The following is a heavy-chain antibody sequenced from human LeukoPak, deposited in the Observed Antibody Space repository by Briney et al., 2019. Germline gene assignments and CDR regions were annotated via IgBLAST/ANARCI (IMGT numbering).Heavy chain of an antibody. CDR1: GFTFSRYG. CDR3: AREEYGCHMW. V-gene: IGHV3-7*01. J-gene: IGHJ4*02. D-gene: IGHD2/OR15-2a*01. CDR2: IKQDGSEK. Sequence: GGSLRLSCAASGFTFSRYGMSWVRQAPGKGLEWVANIKQDGSEKYYVDSVKGRFTISRDNARNSLYLQMNNLRAEDTAVYYCAREEYGCHMWWGQGTLVTVSS.